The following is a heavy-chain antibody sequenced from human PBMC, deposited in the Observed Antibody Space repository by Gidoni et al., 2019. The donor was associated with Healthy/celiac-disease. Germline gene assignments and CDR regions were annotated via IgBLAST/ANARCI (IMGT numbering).Heavy chain of an antibody. V-gene: IGHV4-59*01. D-gene: IGHD1-26*01. Sequence: QFHLQESGPGLVKPSETLSLTCTVPVGSISSYYWSWIRPPPGKGLEWIGYIYYSGSTNYNPSLKSRVTISVDTSKNQFSLKLSSVTAADTAVYYCARDRIVGATTSAFDIWGQGTMVTVSS. CDR3: ARDRIVGATTSAFDI. CDR1: VGSISSYY. J-gene: IGHJ3*02. CDR2: IYYSGST.